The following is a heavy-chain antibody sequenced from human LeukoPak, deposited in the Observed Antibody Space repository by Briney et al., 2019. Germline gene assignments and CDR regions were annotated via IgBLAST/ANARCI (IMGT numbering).Heavy chain of an antibody. Sequence: SETLSLTCTVSGGSISSYYWSWIRQPPGKGLEWIGYIYYSGSTNYNPSLKSRVTISVDTSKNQFSLRLSSVTAADTAEYYCAREPYGSGTFDYWGQGTLVTVSA. CDR2: IYYSGST. V-gene: IGHV4-59*01. CDR1: GGSISSYY. J-gene: IGHJ4*02. CDR3: AREPYGSGTFDY. D-gene: IGHD3-10*01.